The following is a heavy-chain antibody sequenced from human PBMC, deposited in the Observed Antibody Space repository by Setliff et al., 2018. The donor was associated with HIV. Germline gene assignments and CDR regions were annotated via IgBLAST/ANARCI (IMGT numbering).Heavy chain of an antibody. CDR2: IYPSGNI. D-gene: IGHD3-10*01. Sequence: SETLSLTCTVSGGSISRYYWSWIRQPAGKGLEWIGRIYPSGNINYHPSLKSRLTMSIDTSKNQFSLKLSSVTATDTAVYYCARDAGPHYGSGPPLEYWGQGIQVTVSS. CDR1: GGSISRYY. V-gene: IGHV4-4*07. J-gene: IGHJ4*02. CDR3: ARDAGPHYGSGPPLEY.